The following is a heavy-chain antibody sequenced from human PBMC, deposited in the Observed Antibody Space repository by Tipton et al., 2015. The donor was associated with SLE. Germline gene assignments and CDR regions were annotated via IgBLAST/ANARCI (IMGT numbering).Heavy chain of an antibody. D-gene: IGHD3-3*02. V-gene: IGHV4-59*12. J-gene: IGHJ6*02. CDR1: GGSISSYY. Sequence: TLSLTCTVSGGSISSYYWSWIRQPPGKGLEWIGYIYYSGSTNYNPSLKSRVTMSVDTSKNQFSLKLRSVTAADTAVYYCARDACLDYYGMDVWGQGTTVTVSS. CDR2: IYYSGST. CDR3: ARDACLDYYGMDV.